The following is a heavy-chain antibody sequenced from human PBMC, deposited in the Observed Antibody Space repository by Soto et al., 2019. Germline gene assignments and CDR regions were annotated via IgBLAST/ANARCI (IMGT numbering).Heavy chain of an antibody. D-gene: IGHD2-2*01. V-gene: IGHV3-23*01. CDR3: AKDRSWDQLLLGYYYMDV. CDR1: GFTFSSYA. Sequence: EVQLLESGGGLVQPGGSLRLSCAASGFTFSSYAMSWVRQAPGKGLEWVSAISGSGGSTYYADSVKGRFTISRDNSKNTLYLQMNSLRAEDTAVYYCAKDRSWDQLLLGYYYMDVWGKGTTVTVSS. J-gene: IGHJ6*03. CDR2: ISGSGGST.